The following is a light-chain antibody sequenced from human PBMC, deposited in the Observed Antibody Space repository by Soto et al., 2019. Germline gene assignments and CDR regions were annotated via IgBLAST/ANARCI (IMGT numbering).Light chain of an antibody. J-gene: IGLJ1*01. CDR2: EVS. CDR1: SSDVGGYTY. CDR3: SSYAGSNNYV. V-gene: IGLV2-8*01. Sequence: QLVLTQPPSASGSPGQSVTISCTGTSSDVGGYTYVSWYQQHPGKAPKLMIYEVSKRPSGVPDRFSGSKSGNTASLTVSGLQAEDEADYYCSSYAGSNNYVFGTGTKLTVL.